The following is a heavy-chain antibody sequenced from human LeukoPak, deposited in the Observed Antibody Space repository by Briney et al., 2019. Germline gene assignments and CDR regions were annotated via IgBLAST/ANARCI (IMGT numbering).Heavy chain of an antibody. CDR3: ARDCSSTSCYSHWYFDL. V-gene: IGHV4-59*12. CDR1: GGSISNYH. J-gene: IGHJ2*01. CDR2: IYYSGST. D-gene: IGHD2-2*01. Sequence: SETLSLTCTVSGGSISNYHWSWIRQPPGKGLEWLGYIYYSGSTSYNPSLKSRVTISVDTSENQFSLKLTSVTAADTAVYYCARDCSSTSCYSHWYFDLWGRGTLVTVSS.